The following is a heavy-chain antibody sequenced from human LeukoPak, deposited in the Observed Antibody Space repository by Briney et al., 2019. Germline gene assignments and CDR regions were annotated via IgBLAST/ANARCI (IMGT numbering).Heavy chain of an antibody. CDR1: GYIFTDYY. Sequence: PGASVKVSFKASGYIFTDYYMHWVRQAPGQGLEWIGWISPNGGGTNYAQKFQGRVTMTRDASVTTAYMELSGLTSDDTAVYYCAKSIGGAFDYWGQGTLVIVSS. CDR3: AKSIGGAFDY. J-gene: IGHJ4*02. D-gene: IGHD3-16*01. V-gene: IGHV1-2*02. CDR2: ISPNGGGT.